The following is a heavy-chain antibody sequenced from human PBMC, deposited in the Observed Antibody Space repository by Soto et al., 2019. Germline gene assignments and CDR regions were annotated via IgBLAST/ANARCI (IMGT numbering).Heavy chain of an antibody. CDR2: IYYSGST. Sequence: PLETLSFTCTVSGGSISSYYWSWIRQPPGKGLEWIGYIYYSGSTNYNPSLKSRVTISVDTSKNKFSLKLSSVTAADTAVYYCAGHGGRKQKYWVDYWGQGTLVAVSS. J-gene: IGHJ4*02. CDR3: AGHGGRKQKYWVDY. V-gene: IGHV4-59*01. CDR1: GGSISSYY. D-gene: IGHD2-8*02.